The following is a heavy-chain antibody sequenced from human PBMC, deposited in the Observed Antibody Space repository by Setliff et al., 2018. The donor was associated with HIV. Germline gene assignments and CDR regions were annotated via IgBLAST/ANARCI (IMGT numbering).Heavy chain of an antibody. Sequence: SETLSLTCAVSGGSFTGYYWSWIRQTPGKGLEWIAEINHSGNTNYNPSLKSRVTISVVTSKSHFSLKMTSVTAADTAIYYCARGALSLTMTKLLSFFDSWVYVTQFTVAP. CDR1: GGSFTGYY. V-gene: IGHV4-34*01. D-gene: IGHD3-22*01. CDR3: ARGALSLTMTKLLSFFDS. CDR2: INHSGNT. J-gene: IGHJ4*01.